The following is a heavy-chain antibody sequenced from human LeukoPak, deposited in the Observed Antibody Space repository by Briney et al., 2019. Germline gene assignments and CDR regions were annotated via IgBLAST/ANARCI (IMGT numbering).Heavy chain of an antibody. CDR1: GGSFSGYY. CDR2: VNHSGST. Sequence: SETLSLTCAVSGGSFSGYYWSWIRQPPGKGLEWIGEVNHSGSTNYNPSLESRVTISVDTSKNQFSLKLSSVTAADTAVYYCATNPGGFCSSGDCYGEAPWGQGTLVTVSS. J-gene: IGHJ5*02. CDR3: ATNPGGFCSSGDCYGEAP. D-gene: IGHD2-15*01. V-gene: IGHV4-34*01.